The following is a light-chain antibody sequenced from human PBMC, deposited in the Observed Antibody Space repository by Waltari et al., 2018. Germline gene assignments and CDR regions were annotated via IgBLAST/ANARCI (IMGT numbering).Light chain of an antibody. Sequence: QSALTHPASVSGSPGQSITISCTGTSSDVGDYNYVSWYQQHPGEAPKRMIYDVNTRPSGISNRFPGSKSGNTASLTSSGLQAEDEADDYCSSFTRRSTSLIGGGTKLTVL. V-gene: IGLV2-14*03. CDR2: DVN. CDR1: SSDVGDYNY. J-gene: IGLJ2*01. CDR3: SSFTRRSTSL.